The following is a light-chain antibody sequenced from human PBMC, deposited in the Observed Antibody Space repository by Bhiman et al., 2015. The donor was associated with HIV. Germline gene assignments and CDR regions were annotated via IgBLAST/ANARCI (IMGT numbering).Light chain of an antibody. Sequence: QSALTQPASVSGSPGQSITISCTGTSSDVGGYNYVSWYQHHPGKAPKLMIYDVSKRSSGVSNRFSGSKSGNTASLIISGLQAEDEADYYCSSYTISNTYVFGTGTKVTVL. CDR2: DVS. V-gene: IGLV2-14*03. J-gene: IGLJ1*01. CDR3: SSYTISNTYV. CDR1: SSDVGGYNY.